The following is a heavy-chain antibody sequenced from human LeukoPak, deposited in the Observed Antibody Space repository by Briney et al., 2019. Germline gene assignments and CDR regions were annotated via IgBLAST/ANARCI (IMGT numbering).Heavy chain of an antibody. CDR2: ISWNSGSI. CDR3: ARDLRSSGYYAFDY. J-gene: IGHJ4*02. CDR1: GFTFDDYA. V-gene: IGHV3-9*01. Sequence: GGSLRLSCAASGFTFDDYAMHWVRQAPGKGLEWVSGISWNSGSIGYADSVKGRFTISRDNARNSLYLQMNILRAEDTALYYCARDLRSSGYYAFDYWGQGTLVTVSS. D-gene: IGHD3-22*01.